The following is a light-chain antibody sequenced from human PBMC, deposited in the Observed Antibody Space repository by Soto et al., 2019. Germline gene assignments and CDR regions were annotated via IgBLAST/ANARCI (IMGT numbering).Light chain of an antibody. CDR3: AAWDDSLDGHVV. CDR1: SSNLGSNT. CDR2: NTN. Sequence: QSVLTQPPSASGTPGQRVPISCSGSSSNLGSNTVSWFQQLPGIAPKLLLYNTNHRPSRVPDRFSGSTSGTSASLAISGVQSEYEADYYCAAWDDSLDGHVVFGGGTQLTVL. V-gene: IGLV1-44*01. J-gene: IGLJ7*01.